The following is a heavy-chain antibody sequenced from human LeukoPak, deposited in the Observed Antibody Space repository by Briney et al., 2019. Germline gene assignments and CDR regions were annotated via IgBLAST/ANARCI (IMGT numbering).Heavy chain of an antibody. CDR3: AKDGGSWSFDY. CDR2: ISGSGGST. CDR1: GFTYSSYG. J-gene: IGHJ4*02. D-gene: IGHD6-13*01. V-gene: IGHV3-23*01. Sequence: GGSLRLSCAASGFTYSSYGMNWVRQAPGKGLEWVSAISGSGGSTYYADSVKGRFTISRDNSKKTLDLQMVSLRAEDTGLYYCAKDGGSWSFDYWGQGTLVTVSS.